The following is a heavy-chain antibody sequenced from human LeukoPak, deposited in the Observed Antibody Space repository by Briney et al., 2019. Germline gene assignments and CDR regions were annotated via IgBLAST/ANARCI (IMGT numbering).Heavy chain of an antibody. Sequence: GRSLRLSCAASGFTFSSCAMHWVRQAPGKGLEWVAVISYDGSNKYYADSVKGRFTISRDNSKNTLYLQMNSLGAEDTAVYYCARDRGRYYYGSGSYSGPDYWGQGTLVTVSS. D-gene: IGHD3-10*01. J-gene: IGHJ4*02. CDR2: ISYDGSNK. CDR1: GFTFSSCA. V-gene: IGHV3-30*04. CDR3: ARDRGRYYYGSGSYSGPDY.